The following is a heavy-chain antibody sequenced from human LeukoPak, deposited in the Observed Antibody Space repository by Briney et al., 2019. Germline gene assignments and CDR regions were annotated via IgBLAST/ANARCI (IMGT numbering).Heavy chain of an antibody. J-gene: IGHJ1*01. D-gene: IGHD3-3*01. CDR3: ARADFYFWSGYYGNAEYFQH. CDR1: GYTLTELS. V-gene: IGHV1-2*02. CDR2: INPNSGGT. Sequence: EASVKVSCKVSGYTLTELSMHWVRQAPGQGLEWMGWINPNSGGTNYAQKFQGRVTMNRDTSISTAYMELSRLRSDDTAVYYCARADFYFWSGYYGNAEYFQHWGQGTLVTVSS.